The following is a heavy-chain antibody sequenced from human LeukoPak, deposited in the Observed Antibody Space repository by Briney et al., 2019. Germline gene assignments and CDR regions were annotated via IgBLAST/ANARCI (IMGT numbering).Heavy chain of an antibody. CDR3: ARDSRYNWNYWFDP. J-gene: IGHJ5*02. Sequence: GGSLRLSCAASGFTFSSCWMNWVRQAPGKGLEWVANIKQDGTEKYFVDSVKGRFTISRDNAKNSLYLQMNSLRAEDTAVYYCARDSRYNWNYWFDPWGQGTLVTVSS. CDR2: IKQDGTEK. V-gene: IGHV3-7*01. D-gene: IGHD1-7*01. CDR1: GFTFSSCW.